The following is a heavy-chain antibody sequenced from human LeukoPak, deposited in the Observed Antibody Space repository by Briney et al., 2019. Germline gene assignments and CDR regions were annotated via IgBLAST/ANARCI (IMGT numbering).Heavy chain of an antibody. CDR1: GFTFSSYA. J-gene: IGHJ4*02. CDR2: ISVSSGNT. Sequence: GGSLRLSCAGSGFTFSSYAMNWVRQAPGKGLEWVSGISVSSGNTYYANSVKGRFTISRDNSKNTLYLQMNSLRAEDTAVYYCARDMIAAAGQTLDYWGQGTLVTVSS. D-gene: IGHD6-13*01. V-gene: IGHV3-23*01. CDR3: ARDMIAAAGQTLDY.